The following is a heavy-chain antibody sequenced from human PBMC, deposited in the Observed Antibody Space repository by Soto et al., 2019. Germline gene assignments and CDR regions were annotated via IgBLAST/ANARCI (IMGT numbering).Heavy chain of an antibody. D-gene: IGHD1-7*01. Sequence: SVKVSCKASGFTFTISAMQWVRQARGQRLEWIGWIVVGSGNTNYAQKFQERVTITRDMSTSTAYMELSSLRSEDKAVYYCAAVWNWALDAFDIWGQGTMVTVS. CDR3: AAVWNWALDAFDI. CDR1: GFTFTISA. J-gene: IGHJ3*02. CDR2: IVVGSGNT. V-gene: IGHV1-58*02.